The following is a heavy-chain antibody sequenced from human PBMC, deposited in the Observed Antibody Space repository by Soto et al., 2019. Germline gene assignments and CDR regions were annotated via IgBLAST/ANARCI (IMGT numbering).Heavy chain of an antibody. D-gene: IGHD2-15*01. J-gene: IGHJ4*02. CDR3: SRHACSGGGCFFDY. CDR1: GDSISSYY. Sequence: PSETLSLTCTVSGDSISSYYWSWIRQPPGKGLEWIGYIYYSGSTNYNPSLKSRVTISVDTSKNQFSLKMRSVTAADTAVYYCSRHACSGGGCFFDYWGQGALVTVS. CDR2: IYYSGST. V-gene: IGHV4-59*08.